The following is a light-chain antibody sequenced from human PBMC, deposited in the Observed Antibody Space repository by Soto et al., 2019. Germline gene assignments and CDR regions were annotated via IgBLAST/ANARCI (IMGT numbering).Light chain of an antibody. CDR2: AAS. Sequence: AIQMTQSPSSLSASVGDRVTITCRASQGIRNELGWYQQKPGKAPKLLIYAASSLQSGVPSRFSGSGSGTDFILTISSLLPEDFSTYYCLQDYNSHRTFGQGTKVEI. J-gene: IGKJ1*01. CDR3: LQDYNSHRT. V-gene: IGKV1-6*01. CDR1: QGIRNE.